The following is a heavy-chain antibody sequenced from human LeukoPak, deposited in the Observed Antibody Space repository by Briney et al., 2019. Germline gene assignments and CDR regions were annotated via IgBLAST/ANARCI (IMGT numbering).Heavy chain of an antibody. CDR2: IYHSGST. Sequence: SETLSLTCTVSGYSISSGYYWGWIRQPPGKGLEWIGNIYHSGSTYYNPSLKSRVTISVDTSKNQFSLKLSSVTAADTAVYYCARAQQLVLFGVNWFDPWGQGTLVTVSS. V-gene: IGHV4-38-2*02. CDR1: GYSISSGYY. J-gene: IGHJ5*02. CDR3: ARAQQLVLFGVNWFDP. D-gene: IGHD6-13*01.